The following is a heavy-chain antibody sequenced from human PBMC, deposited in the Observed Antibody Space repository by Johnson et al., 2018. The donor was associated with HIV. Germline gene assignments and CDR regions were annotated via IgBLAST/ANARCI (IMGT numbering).Heavy chain of an antibody. CDR2: ISYDGSNK. V-gene: IGHV3-30*04. D-gene: IGHD1-26*01. J-gene: IGHJ3*02. CDR1: GFTFSSYA. CDR3: AKDSDKWAISGDDAFDI. Sequence: QVQLVESGGGVVRPGGSLRLSCAASGFTFSSYAMHWVRQAPGKGLEWVAGISYDGSNKHYAGYVKGRFTISRDNSKNMLYLQMNSLRAEDTAVYYCAKDSDKWAISGDDAFDIWGQGTMVTVSS.